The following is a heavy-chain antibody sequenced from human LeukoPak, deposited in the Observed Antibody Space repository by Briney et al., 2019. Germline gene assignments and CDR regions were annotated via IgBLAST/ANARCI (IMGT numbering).Heavy chain of an antibody. J-gene: IGHJ5*02. CDR2: INPNSGGT. CDR3: ARDWSNSSSCP. D-gene: IGHD6-13*01. CDR1: GYTFTGYY. V-gene: IGHV1-2*06. Sequence: ASVKVSCKASGYTFTGYYMHWVLQAPGQGLEWMGRINPNSGGTNYAQKFQGRVTMTRDTSISTAYMELSRLRSDDTAVYYCARDWSNSSSCPWGQGTLVTVSS.